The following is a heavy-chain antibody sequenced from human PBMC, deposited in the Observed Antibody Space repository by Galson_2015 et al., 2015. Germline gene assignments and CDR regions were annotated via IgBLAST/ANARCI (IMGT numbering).Heavy chain of an antibody. CDR2: IYYSGST. CDR1: GGSISSSSYY. D-gene: IGHD2-2*01. J-gene: IGHJ5*02. CDR3: ARHCHLVVPAAIHEVRTYNWFDP. V-gene: IGHV4-39*01. Sequence: SETLSLTCTVSGGSISSSSYYWGWLRQPPGKGLEWIGSIYYSGSTYYNPSLKSRVTISVDTSKNQFSLKLSSVTAADTAVYYCARHCHLVVPAAIHEVRTYNWFDPWGQGTLVTVSS.